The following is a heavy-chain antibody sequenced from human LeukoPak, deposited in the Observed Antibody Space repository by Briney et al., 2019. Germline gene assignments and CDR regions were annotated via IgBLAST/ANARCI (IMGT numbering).Heavy chain of an antibody. V-gene: IGHV3-48*03. J-gene: IGHJ4*02. CDR2: ISSSGSII. CDR1: GFTFSSYE. D-gene: IGHD7-27*01. Sequence: GGSLRLSCAASGFTFSSYEMNWVRQAPGKGLEWVSYISSSGSIIYYADSVKGRFTISRDNAKRSLFLQMNSLRVEDTAVYYCARTMWGFDYWGQGTLVTVSS. CDR3: ARTMWGFDY.